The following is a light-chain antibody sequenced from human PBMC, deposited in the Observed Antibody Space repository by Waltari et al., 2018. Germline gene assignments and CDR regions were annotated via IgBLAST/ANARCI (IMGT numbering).Light chain of an antibody. J-gene: IGLJ3*02. CDR3: QTGGHGTWV. V-gene: IGLV4-69*01. CDR2: VNSDGSH. CDR1: SGPSSHL. Sequence: QLVLTQSPSASASLGASVKLTCTLRSGPSSHLIALLHQQPRKDPRYLMKVNSDGSHSQGDDIPDRFSGSRSGAERYLTISSLQSEDEADYYCQTGGHGTWVFGGGTKLTVL.